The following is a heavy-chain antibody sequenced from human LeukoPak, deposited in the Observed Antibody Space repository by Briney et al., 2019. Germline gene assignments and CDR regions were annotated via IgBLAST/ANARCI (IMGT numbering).Heavy chain of an antibody. CDR2: IYYSGST. D-gene: IGHD3-22*01. CDR1: GGSISSTDDY. V-gene: IGHV4-39*07. J-gene: IGHJ3*02. CDR3: ARPATYYYDSSGDAFDI. Sequence: SETLSLTCTVSGGSISSTDDYWGWIRQPPGKGPEWIGSIYYSGSTYYNPSLKSRVTISEDPSKNQFSLKLSSVTAADTAVYYCARPATYYYDSSGDAFDIWGQGTMVTVSS.